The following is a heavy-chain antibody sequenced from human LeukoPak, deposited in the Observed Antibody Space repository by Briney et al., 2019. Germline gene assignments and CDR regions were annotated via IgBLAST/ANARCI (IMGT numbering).Heavy chain of an antibody. D-gene: IGHD3-22*01. Sequence: GGSLRLSCAASGFTFSSYAMSWVRQAPGKGLEWVSAISGSGGSTYYADSVKGRFTISRDNSKNTLYLQMNSLRAEDTAVYYCAKDSRITVIVVVIIPFDYWGQGTLVTVSS. V-gene: IGHV3-23*01. CDR3: AKDSRITVIVVVIIPFDY. CDR1: GFTFSSYA. J-gene: IGHJ4*02. CDR2: ISGSGGST.